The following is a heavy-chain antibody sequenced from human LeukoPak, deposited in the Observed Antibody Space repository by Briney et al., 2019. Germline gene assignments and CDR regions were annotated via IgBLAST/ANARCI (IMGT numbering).Heavy chain of an antibody. CDR2: IIPIFGTA. Sequence: ASVKVSCKASGGTFSSYAISWVRQAPGQGLEWMGGIIPIFGTANYAQKFQGRVTITADKSTSTAYMELSSLRSEDTAVYYCARERSLEGHIVVVTAITSDAFDIWGQGTMVTVSS. J-gene: IGHJ3*02. D-gene: IGHD2-21*02. CDR3: ARERSLEGHIVVVTAITSDAFDI. CDR1: GGTFSSYA. V-gene: IGHV1-69*06.